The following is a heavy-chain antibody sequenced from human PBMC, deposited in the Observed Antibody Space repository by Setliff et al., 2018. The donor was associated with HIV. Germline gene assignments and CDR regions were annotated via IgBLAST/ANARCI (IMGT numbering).Heavy chain of an antibody. Sequence: KPSETLSLTCTVSGGSISSGSYYWSWIRQPAGKGLEWIGRIYTSESTNYNPSLKSRVTISVDTFKNQFSLKLSSVTDADTAVYYCARDLSGLWSSSWPRPASRWGQGTLVTVSS. CDR1: GGSISSGSYY. V-gene: IGHV4-61*02. CDR3: ARDLSGLWSSSWPRPASR. CDR2: IYTSEST. J-gene: IGHJ4*02. D-gene: IGHD6-13*01.